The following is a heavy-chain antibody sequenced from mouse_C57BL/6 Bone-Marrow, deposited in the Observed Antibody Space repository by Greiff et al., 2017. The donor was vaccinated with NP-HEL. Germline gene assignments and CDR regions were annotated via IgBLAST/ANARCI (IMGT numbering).Heavy chain of an antibody. CDR2: IYPRDGST. V-gene: IGHV1-78*01. D-gene: IGHD1-1*01. Sequence: VQLQQSDAELVKPGASVKISCKVSGYTFTDYTIHWMKQRPEQGLEWIGYIYPRDGSTKYNEKFKGKATLTADKSSSTAYMQLNSLTSEDSAVYFCARRDYDGSSYFDYWGQGTTLTVSS. J-gene: IGHJ2*01. CDR3: ARRDYDGSSYFDY. CDR1: GYTFTDYT.